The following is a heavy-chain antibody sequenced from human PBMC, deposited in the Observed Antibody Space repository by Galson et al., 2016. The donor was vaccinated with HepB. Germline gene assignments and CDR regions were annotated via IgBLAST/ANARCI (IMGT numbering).Heavy chain of an antibody. J-gene: IGHJ4*02. CDR3: ARGFFSGYEN. D-gene: IGHD5-12*01. CDR2: IFSGGST. Sequence: SLRLSCAASGFTVTSNYMSWVRQAPGKGLEWVSVIFSGGSTYYTDSVKGRFTISRDNSKNTLYLQMNSLRAEDTAVYYCARGFFSGYENWGQGTLVTVSS. CDR1: GFTVTSNY. V-gene: IGHV3-53*01.